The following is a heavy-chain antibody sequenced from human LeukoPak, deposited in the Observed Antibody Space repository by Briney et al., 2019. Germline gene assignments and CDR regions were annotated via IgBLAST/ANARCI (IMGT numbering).Heavy chain of an antibody. J-gene: IGHJ4*02. CDR1: GGAISNDNFY. CDR2: INYSGIT. CDR3: ARLSDY. V-gene: IGHV4-39*01. Sequence: SETLSLTCTVSGGAISNDNFYWGWIRQPPGKGLEWIGSINYSGITYYNPSLKSRATISLDTSKTQFSLKLSSATAADTAVYYCARLSDYWSQGTLVTVSS.